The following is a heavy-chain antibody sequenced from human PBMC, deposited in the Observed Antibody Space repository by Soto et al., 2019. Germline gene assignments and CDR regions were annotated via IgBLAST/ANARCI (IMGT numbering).Heavy chain of an antibody. Sequence: GESLKISCKGSGYSFTSYWIGWVRQMPGKGLEWMGIIYPGDSDTRYSPSFQGQVTISADKSISTAYLQWSSLKASDTAMYYCARISGEYYYYYYMDVWGKGTTVTVSS. CDR2: IYPGDSDT. V-gene: IGHV5-51*01. CDR3: ARISGEYYYYYYMDV. D-gene: IGHD3-10*01. J-gene: IGHJ6*03. CDR1: GYSFTSYW.